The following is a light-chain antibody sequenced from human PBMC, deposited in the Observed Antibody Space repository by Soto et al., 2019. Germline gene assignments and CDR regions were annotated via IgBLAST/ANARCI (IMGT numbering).Light chain of an antibody. V-gene: IGKV1-6*01. Sequence: IQMTQSPSSLSAFAGDSVTITCRASQDIKDEVAWYQQKPGKAPRLLIFGASSLQSGVPARFRGSGTGTDFTLTISGLQAADFATYYCQQYDSYPWTFGGGTKVEIK. CDR3: QQYDSYPWT. CDR2: GAS. CDR1: QDIKDE. J-gene: IGKJ1*01.